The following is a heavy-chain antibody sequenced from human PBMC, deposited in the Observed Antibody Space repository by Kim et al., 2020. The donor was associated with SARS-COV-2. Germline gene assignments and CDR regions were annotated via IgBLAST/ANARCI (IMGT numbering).Heavy chain of an antibody. Sequence: GGSLRLSCAASGVTFSNNVINWVRQAPGKGLEWVSSFSGSGGGTVYADSVEGRFTISRDNSKNTVYLQMNSLRVEDTAVYFCAKGPESGYQDYNGMDVWGQGTTVT. J-gene: IGHJ6*02. D-gene: IGHD5-12*01. CDR3: AKGPESGYQDYNGMDV. V-gene: IGHV3-23*01. CDR1: GVTFSNNV. CDR2: FSGSGGGT.